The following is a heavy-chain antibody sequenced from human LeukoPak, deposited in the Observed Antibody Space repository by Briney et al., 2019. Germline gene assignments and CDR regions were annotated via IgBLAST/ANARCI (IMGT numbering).Heavy chain of an antibody. CDR2: ISWNSGSI. CDR3: ARLGGYYFDY. D-gene: IGHD3-22*01. V-gene: IGHV3-9*01. Sequence: PGGSLRLSCAASGFTFDDYAMHWVRQAPGKGLEWVSGISWNSGSIGYADSVKGRFTISRDNAKNSLYLQMNSLRAEDTAVYYCARLGGYYFDYWGQGTLVTVSS. J-gene: IGHJ4*02. CDR1: GFTFDDYA.